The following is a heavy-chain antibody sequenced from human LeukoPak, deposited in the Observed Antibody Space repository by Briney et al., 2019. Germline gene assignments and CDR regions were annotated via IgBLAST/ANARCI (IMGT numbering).Heavy chain of an antibody. Sequence: SETLSLTCTVSGGSISSYYWSWIRQPPGKGLEWIGYIYYSGSTNYNPSLKSRVTISVDTSKNQFSLKLSSVTAADTAVYYCARDDRSGYELYYYYGMDVWGQGTTVTVSS. CDR3: ARDDRSGYELYYYYGMDV. V-gene: IGHV4-59*01. J-gene: IGHJ6*02. CDR1: GGSISSYY. CDR2: IYYSGST. D-gene: IGHD3-3*01.